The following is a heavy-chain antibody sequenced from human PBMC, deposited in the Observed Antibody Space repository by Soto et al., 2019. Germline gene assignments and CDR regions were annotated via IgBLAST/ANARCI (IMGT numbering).Heavy chain of an antibody. D-gene: IGHD3-3*01. CDR3: AKVPHSYDFWSGYLHYYYGMDV. J-gene: IGHJ6*02. Sequence: GGSLRLSCVGSGFIVDDYAMHWVRQAPGKGLEWVSGTSANGDNKDYADSVKGRFAISRDNSKNTLYLQMNSLRAEDTAVYYCAKVPHSYDFWSGYLHYYYGMDVWGQGTTVTVSS. CDR2: TSANGDNK. V-gene: IGHV3-23*01. CDR1: GFIVDDYA.